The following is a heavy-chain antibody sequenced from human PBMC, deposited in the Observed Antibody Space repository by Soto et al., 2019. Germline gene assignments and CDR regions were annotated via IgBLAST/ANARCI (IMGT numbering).Heavy chain of an antibody. J-gene: IGHJ4*02. CDR2: ISTYNGNT. V-gene: IGHV1-18*01. D-gene: IGHD3-22*01. Sequence: QVQLVQSGAEVEKPGASVKVSCKASGYTFTNYGISWVRQAPGQGLEGMGWISTYNGNTNYAQKLHGRVTMTIDTSPSTAYMELRSLRSADTAVYSWARYSASGYYTLGYWGQGTPVTVS. CDR3: ARYSASGYYTLGY. CDR1: GYTFTNYG.